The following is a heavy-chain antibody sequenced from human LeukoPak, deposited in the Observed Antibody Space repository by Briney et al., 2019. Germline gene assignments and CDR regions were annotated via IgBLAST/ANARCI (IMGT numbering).Heavy chain of an antibody. CDR1: GFTLSSYG. V-gene: IGHV3-30*02. CDR3: AKDWRPHSGIAADGVDD. D-gene: IGHD6-13*01. Sequence: GGSLRLSCAASGFTLSSYGMHWVRQAPGKGLEWVAFIRYDGSNKYYADSVKGRFTISRDNSKNTLYLQMNSLRAEDTAVYYCAKDWRPHSGIAADGVDDWGQGTLVTVSS. J-gene: IGHJ4*02. CDR2: IRYDGSNK.